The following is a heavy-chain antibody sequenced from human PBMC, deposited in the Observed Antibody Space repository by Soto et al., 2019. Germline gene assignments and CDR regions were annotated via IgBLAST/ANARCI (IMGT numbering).Heavy chain of an antibody. V-gene: IGHV1-18*04. Sequence: SVKVSFKAYVYTVTRYGISLVRQAPGQGLEWMGWISAYNGNTNYAQKLQGRVTMTTDTSRSTAYMELRSLRSDDKAVYYCARAVDYVDYWGQGTLVTVSS. J-gene: IGHJ4*02. CDR2: ISAYNGNT. CDR1: VYTVTRYG. CDR3: ARAVDYVDY.